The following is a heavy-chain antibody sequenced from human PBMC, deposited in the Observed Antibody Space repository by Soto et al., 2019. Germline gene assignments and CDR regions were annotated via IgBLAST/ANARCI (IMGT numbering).Heavy chain of an antibody. CDR2: VFYSGSA. V-gene: IGHV4-39*01. D-gene: IGHD5-12*01. Sequence: SSETLSLTCTVSGGSISSSNYYWGWIRQPPGKGLEWIGSVFYSGSAYYTPSLKSRVTMSVDTSKNQFSLKLSSVTAADTAVYYCARHSRAVATMYHYYYYGMDVWGQGTTVTVSS. CDR1: GGSISSSNYY. J-gene: IGHJ6*02. CDR3: ARHSRAVATMYHYYYYGMDV.